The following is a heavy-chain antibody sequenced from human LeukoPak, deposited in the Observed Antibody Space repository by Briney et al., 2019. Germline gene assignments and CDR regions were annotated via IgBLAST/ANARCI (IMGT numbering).Heavy chain of an antibody. CDR3: GRELDGSVDY. D-gene: IGHD3-10*01. J-gene: IGHJ4*02. CDR1: GFTFSSYA. CDR2: IQQDGIKK. Sequence: GSLRLSCAASGFTFSSYAMHWVRQAPGKGLEWVANIQQDGIKKYYVDSVEGRFTISRENAKNSLFLQMSSLRADDTAVYYCGRELDGSVDYWGQGTLVTVSS. V-gene: IGHV3-7*01.